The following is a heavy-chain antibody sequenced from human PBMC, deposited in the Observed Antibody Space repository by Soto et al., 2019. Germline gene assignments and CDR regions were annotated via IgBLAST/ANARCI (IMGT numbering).Heavy chain of an antibody. CDR1: GFMVGKQT. V-gene: IGHV3-21*06. CDR3: AREVVGPTTNWFDP. D-gene: IGHD1-26*01. Sequence: EVQLVESGGGLVKPGGSLRPSCAASGFMVGKQTIAGVPPGPGKGLEWVASISSVSSYIYYADSVKGRFTISRDNAKDSLYLQMDSLRAEDTAVYFCAREVVGPTTNWFDPWGQGTLVTVSS. J-gene: IGHJ5*02. CDR2: ISSVSSYI.